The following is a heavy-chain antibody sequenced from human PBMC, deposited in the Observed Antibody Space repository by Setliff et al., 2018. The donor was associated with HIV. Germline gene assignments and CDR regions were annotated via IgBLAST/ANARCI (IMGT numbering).Heavy chain of an antibody. CDR2: ISYDSRFI. D-gene: IGHD3-22*01. Sequence: PGGSLRLSCAASGFTFSNYNMNWVRQAPWKGLEWVSSISYDSRFIYHADSMKGRFTISRDNAKKLVYLQMNSLRAEDTAIYYCARDRDRSGYYARFDHWGQGTLVTVSS. CDR3: ARDRDRSGYYARFDH. J-gene: IGHJ4*02. V-gene: IGHV3-21*01. CDR1: GFTFSNYN.